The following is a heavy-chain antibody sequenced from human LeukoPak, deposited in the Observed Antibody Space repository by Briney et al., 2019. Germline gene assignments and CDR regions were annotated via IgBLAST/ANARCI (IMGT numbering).Heavy chain of an antibody. V-gene: IGHV4-59*11. CDR1: GGSISGHY. CDR2: IHYSGRT. CDR3: VRENYFDK. Sequence: SETLSLTCTVSGGSISGHYWGWIWQPPGKGLEWIGYIHYSGRTDYKPSPRSRLTLSLDTSRNRFSLKLRSVSAADTAVYYCVRENYFDKWGRGTLVTVSS. J-gene: IGHJ4*02.